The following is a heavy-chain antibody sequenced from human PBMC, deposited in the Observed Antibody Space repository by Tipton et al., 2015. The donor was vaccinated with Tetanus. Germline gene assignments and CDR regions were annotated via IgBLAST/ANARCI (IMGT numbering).Heavy chain of an antibody. CDR2: TYYRSKWFN. J-gene: IGHJ6*02. CDR3: ARGPGHSVDV. CDR1: GDSVSSNTMA. Sequence: LRLSCAISGDSVSSNTMAWNWIRQSPSRGLEWLGRTYYRSKWFNDYAVSLRGRITVNADTSRNQFSLQLNSVIPEDTAVYYCARGPGHSVDVWGQGTTVTVSS. V-gene: IGHV6-1*01. D-gene: IGHD4-11*01.